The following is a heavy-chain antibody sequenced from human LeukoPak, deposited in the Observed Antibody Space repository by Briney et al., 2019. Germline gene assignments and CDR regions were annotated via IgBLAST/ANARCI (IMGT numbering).Heavy chain of an antibody. CDR2: ISANNGNT. V-gene: IGHV1-18*01. J-gene: IGHJ4*02. CDR1: GYTFTSYG. D-gene: IGHD3-22*01. CDR3: ARDQVGGTIYYYDSSGYPRGIDY. Sequence: ASVKVSCKASGYTFTSYGISWVRQALGQGLEWMGWISANNGNTNYAQKLQGRVTMTTDTSTSTAYMELRSLRSDDTAVYYCARDQVGGTIYYYDSSGYPRGIDYWGQGTLVTVSS.